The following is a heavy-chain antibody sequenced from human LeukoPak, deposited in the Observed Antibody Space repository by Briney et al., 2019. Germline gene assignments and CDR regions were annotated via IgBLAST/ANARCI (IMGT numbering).Heavy chain of an antibody. V-gene: IGHV1-2*02. Sequence: GASVTLSCKASGYTFTVYYMHWVRQAPGQGLEWMGWLNPNSGGTNYAQKFQGRVTMTRDTSISTAYMELSRLRSDDTAVYYGARVRDSSSLSSDTAIDYWGQGTLVTVSS. D-gene: IGHD6-13*01. CDR1: GYTFTVYY. CDR2: LNPNSGGT. CDR3: ARVRDSSSLSSDTAIDY. J-gene: IGHJ4*02.